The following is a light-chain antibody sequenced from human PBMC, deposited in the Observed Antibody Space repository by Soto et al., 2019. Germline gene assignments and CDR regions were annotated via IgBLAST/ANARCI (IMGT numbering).Light chain of an antibody. CDR1: ETISTY. CDR2: AAS. CDR3: QQGHSNPIT. J-gene: IGKJ5*01. Sequence: DIQMTQSPSSLSASLGDRVTITCRTSETISTYVNWYQKKPGKAPKLLIYAASILQSGVPSRFSGSGSGTDFTLTISSLQPEDFATYYCQQGHSNPITLGQGTRLEI. V-gene: IGKV1-39*01.